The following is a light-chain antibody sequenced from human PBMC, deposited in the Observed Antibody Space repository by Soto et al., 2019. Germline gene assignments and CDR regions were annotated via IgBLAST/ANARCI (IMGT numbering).Light chain of an antibody. J-gene: IGLJ1*01. V-gene: IGLV2-14*01. CDR3: SSYTSSSTYV. CDR2: EVS. CDR1: SSDVGAYNY. Sequence: SALTQPAYVSGSDRQSITIACTGTSSDVGAYNYVSWYQQHQGKAPKLMIYEVSHRPSGVSNRFYGSKSGNTASPTISGLQGDDEADYYCSSYTSSSTYVFGTGTKVTVL.